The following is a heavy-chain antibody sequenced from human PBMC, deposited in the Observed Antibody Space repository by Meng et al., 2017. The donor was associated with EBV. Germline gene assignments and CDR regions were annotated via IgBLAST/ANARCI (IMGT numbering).Heavy chain of an antibody. D-gene: IGHD3-10*01. V-gene: IGHV1-69*01. CDR1: GGTFRSDA. Sequence: QVQLVQSGAEVKKPGFSGKVPCKTAGGTFRSDAVSWVRQAPGQGLEWMGGLIPMSDAPHYAQKFQGRVTMTADESTNTHYMDLSGLRFEDTAVYYCASESGRGFTPDYWGQGTLVTVSS. CDR2: LIPMSDAP. CDR3: ASESGRGFTPDY. J-gene: IGHJ4*02.